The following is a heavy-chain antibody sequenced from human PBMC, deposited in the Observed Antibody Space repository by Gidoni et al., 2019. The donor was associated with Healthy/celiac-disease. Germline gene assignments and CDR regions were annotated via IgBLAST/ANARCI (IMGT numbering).Heavy chain of an antibody. CDR3: ARESSGTSFDY. J-gene: IGHJ4*02. Sequence: QVQLVQSGAEVKKPGASVKVSCKASGYTFTSNGISWVRQAPGQGLEWMGWISAYNGNTNYAQKLQGRVTMTTDISTSTAYMALRSLRSDDTAVYYCARESSGTSFDYWGQGTLVTVSS. CDR2: ISAYNGNT. D-gene: IGHD2-15*01. CDR1: GYTFTSNG. V-gene: IGHV1-18*01.